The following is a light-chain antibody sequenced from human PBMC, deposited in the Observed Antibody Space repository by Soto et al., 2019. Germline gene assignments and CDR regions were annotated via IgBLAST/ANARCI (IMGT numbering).Light chain of an antibody. CDR3: CSSAGTYTVV. J-gene: IGLJ2*01. CDR1: TSDVGGYNY. V-gene: IGLV2-11*01. CDR2: EVS. Sequence: QSALTQPRSVSGSPGQSVTISCTGSTSDVGGYNYVSWHQQHPGKVPKLMIYEVSKRPSGVPDRFSGSKSGKPASLTISGLHAEHDADYSCCSSAGTYTVVFGGGTKLTVL.